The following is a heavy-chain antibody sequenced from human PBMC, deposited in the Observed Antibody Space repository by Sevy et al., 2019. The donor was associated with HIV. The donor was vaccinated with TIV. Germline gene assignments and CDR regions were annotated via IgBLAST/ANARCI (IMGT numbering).Heavy chain of an antibody. CDR2: ISYDGSSK. Sequence: GGSLRLSCAASGFTFSSHAMHWVRQAPGKGLEWVAVISYDGSSKYYADSVKGRFTISRDDSKNTLYLQMNSLRTGDTAVYHCARDGGHSVNFLPSGYWGQGTLVTVSS. D-gene: IGHD3-16*01. J-gene: IGHJ4*02. CDR3: ARDGGHSVNFLPSGY. CDR1: GFTFSSHA. V-gene: IGHV3-30-3*01.